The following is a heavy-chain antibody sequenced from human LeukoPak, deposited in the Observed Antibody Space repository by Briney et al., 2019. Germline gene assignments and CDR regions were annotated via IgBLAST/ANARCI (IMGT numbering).Heavy chain of an antibody. V-gene: IGHV4-34*01. D-gene: IGHD1-26*01. J-gene: IGHJ4*02. Sequence: SETLSLTCAVYGGSFSGYYWSWIRQPPGKGPEWIGEINHSGSTNYNPSLKSRVTISVDTSKNQFSLKLSSVTAADTAVYYCARGGGSSHDYWGQGTLAAVSS. CDR1: GGSFSGYY. CDR3: ARGGGSSHDY. CDR2: INHSGST.